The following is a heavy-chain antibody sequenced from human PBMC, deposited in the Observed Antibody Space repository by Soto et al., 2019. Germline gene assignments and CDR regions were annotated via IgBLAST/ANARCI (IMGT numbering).Heavy chain of an antibody. D-gene: IGHD6-19*01. CDR3: ARAVAGRHDAFDI. CDR2: MNPNSGNT. V-gene: IGHV1-8*01. CDR1: GYTFPSYD. Sequence: ASVKVSCKASGYTFPSYDINWVRQATGQGLEWMGWMNPNSGNTGYAQKFQGRVTMTRNTSISTAYMEQSSLRSEDTAVYYCARAVAGRHDAFDIWGQGTMVTVSS. J-gene: IGHJ3*02.